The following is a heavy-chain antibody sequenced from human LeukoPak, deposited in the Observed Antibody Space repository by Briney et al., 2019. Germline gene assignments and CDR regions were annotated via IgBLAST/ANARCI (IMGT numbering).Heavy chain of an antibody. CDR2: INPKSGGT. D-gene: IGHD5-24*01. CDR3: ARDLAFGEMVTNRGAFDI. V-gene: IGHV1-2*02. CDR1: GYTFTAYY. Sequence: GDSVKVSCKASGYTFTAYYMHWVRQVHGQGIEWMGWINPKSGGTNYAQKFQGRVTMTRDTSISTAYMELSRLRSDDTAVFYCARDLAFGEMVTNRGAFDIWGQGTMVTVSS. J-gene: IGHJ3*02.